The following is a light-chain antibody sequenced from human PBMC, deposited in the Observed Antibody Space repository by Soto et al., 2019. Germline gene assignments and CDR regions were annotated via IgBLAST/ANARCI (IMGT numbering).Light chain of an antibody. Sequence: EIQMTQSPSSLSASVGDKVTITCRASQTIMTYVNCYQLKPGKAPRLLIYAASSLQSGVPSRFSGSGSGTDFTLTISSLQPEDFATYLCQQSYNPPNTFGQGT. CDR1: QTIMTY. V-gene: IGKV1-39*01. J-gene: IGKJ5*01. CDR2: AAS. CDR3: QQSYNPPNT.